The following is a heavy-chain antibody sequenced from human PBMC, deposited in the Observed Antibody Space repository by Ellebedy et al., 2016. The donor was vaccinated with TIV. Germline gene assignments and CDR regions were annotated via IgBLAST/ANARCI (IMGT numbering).Heavy chain of an antibody. CDR1: GFTFSTHA. CDR2: ISNDVRNK. V-gene: IGHV3-30*03. J-gene: IGHJ1*01. D-gene: IGHD3-10*01. Sequence: PGGSLRLSCVASGFTFSTHAMNWVRQAPGKGLEWVALISNDVRNKYYVDSVKGRFTISRDNFQNTLYLQMDSLRAEDTAVYYCARDLSPTGLRGYFHYWGQGTLVTVSS. CDR3: ARDLSPTGLRGYFHY.